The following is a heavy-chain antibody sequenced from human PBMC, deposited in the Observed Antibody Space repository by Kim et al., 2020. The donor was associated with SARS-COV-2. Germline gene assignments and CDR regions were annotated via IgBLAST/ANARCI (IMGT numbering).Heavy chain of an antibody. V-gene: IGHV4-30-2*01. CDR1: GGSISSGGYS. J-gene: IGHJ5*02. Sequence: SETLSLTCAVSGGSISSGGYSWSWIRQPPGKGLEWIGYIYHSGSTYYNPSLKSRVTISVDRSKNQFSLKLSSVTAADTAVYYCARGPIRHIVVVIATDHWFDPWGQGTLVTVSS. CDR2: IYHSGST. D-gene: IGHD2-21*01. CDR3: ARGPIRHIVVVIATDHWFDP.